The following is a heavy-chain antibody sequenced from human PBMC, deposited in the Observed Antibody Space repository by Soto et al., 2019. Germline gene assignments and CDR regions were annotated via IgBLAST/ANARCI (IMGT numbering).Heavy chain of an antibody. CDR2: IYYSGST. V-gene: IGHV4-30-4*01. CDR3: ARGIALSYAFDI. J-gene: IGHJ3*02. CDR1: GGSISSGDYY. Sequence: TLSLTCTVSGGSISSGDYYWSWIRQPPGKGLEWIGYIYYSGSTHYNPSLKSRVTISVDTSKNQFSLKLSSVTAADTAVYYCARGIALSYAFDIWGQGTMVTVSS.